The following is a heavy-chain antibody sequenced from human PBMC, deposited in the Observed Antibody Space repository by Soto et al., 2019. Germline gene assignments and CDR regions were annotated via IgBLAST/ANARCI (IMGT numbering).Heavy chain of an antibody. J-gene: IGHJ4*02. V-gene: IGHV1-2*02. Sequence: VKVSCQASGYTFTGYYMHWVRQAPGQGLEWMGWINPNSGGTNYAQKFQGRVTMTRDTSISTAYMELSRLRSDDTAVYYCARDLITMVRGVINWGQGTLVTVSS. CDR2: INPNSGGT. CDR1: GYTFTGYY. D-gene: IGHD3-10*01. CDR3: ARDLITMVRGVIN.